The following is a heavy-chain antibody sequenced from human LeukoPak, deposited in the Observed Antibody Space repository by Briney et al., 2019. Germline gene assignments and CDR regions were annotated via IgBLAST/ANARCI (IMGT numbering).Heavy chain of an antibody. CDR1: GFTFSSYA. CDR3: ARVGSGYFDY. J-gene: IGHJ4*02. CDR2: ISGSGGST. V-gene: IGHV3-23*01. Sequence: QTGGSLRLSCAASGFTFSSYAMSWVRQAPGRGLEWVSAISGSGGSTYYADSVKGRFTISRDNAKNSLYLQMYSLRAEDTAVYYCARVGSGYFDYWGQGTLVTVSS. D-gene: IGHD1-14*01.